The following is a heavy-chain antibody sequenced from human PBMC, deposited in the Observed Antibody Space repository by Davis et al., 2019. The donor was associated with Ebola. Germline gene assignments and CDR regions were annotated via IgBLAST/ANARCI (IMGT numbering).Heavy chain of an antibody. J-gene: IGHJ2*01. CDR2: IYYSGST. Sequence: PSETLSLTCTVSGGSISSYYWSWIRQPPGKGLEWIGYIYYSGSTNYNPSLKSRVTISVDTSKNQFSLKLSSVTAADTAVYYCAREKGSGERQKSEQLIWYFDLWGRGTLVTVSS. CDR1: GGSISSYY. D-gene: IGHD6-19*01. CDR3: AREKGSGERQKSEQLIWYFDL. V-gene: IGHV4-59*12.